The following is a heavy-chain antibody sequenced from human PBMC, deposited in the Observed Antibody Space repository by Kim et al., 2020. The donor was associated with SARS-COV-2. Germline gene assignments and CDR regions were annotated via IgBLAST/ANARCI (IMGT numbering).Heavy chain of an antibody. D-gene: IGHD6-19*01. CDR3: ARGSSGIGPDY. J-gene: IGHJ4*02. CDR2: IETDGSDT. CDR1: GFTFSSYW. V-gene: IGHV3-74*01. Sequence: GGSLRLSCAASGFTFSSYWMHWVRQAPAKGLVWVSRIETDGSDTSYADSVKGRFTISRDNAKNTLYLQMNSLRADDTAVYYCARGSSGIGPDYWGQGTLVTVSS.